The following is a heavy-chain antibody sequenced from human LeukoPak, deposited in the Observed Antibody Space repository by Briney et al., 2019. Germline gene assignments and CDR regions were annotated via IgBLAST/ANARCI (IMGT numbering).Heavy chain of an antibody. J-gene: IGHJ4*02. CDR1: GGTFSRYA. D-gene: IGHD3-22*01. V-gene: IGHV1-69*05. CDR3: VQSSVRDDSSGYYFDY. Sequence: SVKVSCKASGGTFSRYAISWVRQAPGQGLEWMGGIIPIFGTANYAQKFQGRVTITTDESTSTDYMELSSLRSEDTAVYYCVQSSVRDDSSGYYFDYWGQGTLVTVSS. CDR2: IIPIFGTA.